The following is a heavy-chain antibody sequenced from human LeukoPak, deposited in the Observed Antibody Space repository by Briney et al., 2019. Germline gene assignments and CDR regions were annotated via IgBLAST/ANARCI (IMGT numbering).Heavy chain of an antibody. V-gene: IGHV4-34*01. CDR2: INHSGST. Sequence: PSETLSLTCAVYGGSFSGYYWSWIRQPPGKGLEWIGEINHSGSTNYNPSLKSRVTISVDTSKNQFSLKLSSVTAADTAVYYCARAHYYDSSGYYHWGQGTLVTVSS. J-gene: IGHJ5*02. CDR3: ARAHYYDSSGYYH. D-gene: IGHD3-22*01. CDR1: GGSFSGYY.